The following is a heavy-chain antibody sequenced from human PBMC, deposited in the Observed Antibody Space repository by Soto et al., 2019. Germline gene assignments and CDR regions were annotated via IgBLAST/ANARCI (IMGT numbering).Heavy chain of an antibody. CDR3: ARDSWSFDY. D-gene: IGHD2-15*01. Sequence: QVQLVESGGGVVQPGRSLRLSCAASGFTFSSYAMHWVRQAPGKGLEWVTVISYDGSNKYYADAVKGRFTVSRDNSKNTLYLQMNSLRAGDAAEYYCARDSWSFDYWGQGTLVTVAA. J-gene: IGHJ4*02. V-gene: IGHV3-30*01. CDR2: ISYDGSNK. CDR1: GFTFSSYA.